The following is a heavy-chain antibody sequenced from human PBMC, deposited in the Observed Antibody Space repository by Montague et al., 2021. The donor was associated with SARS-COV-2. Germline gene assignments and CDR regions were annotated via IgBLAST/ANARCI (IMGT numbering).Heavy chain of an antibody. J-gene: IGHJ4*02. CDR3: VRGGACSGGKCNGGARD. CDR1: GFTFRSYT. V-gene: IGHV3-21*01. CDR2: ISSSSSSI. D-gene: IGHD2-15*01. Sequence: SLRLSCPASGFTFRSYTMNWVRQSPGMGLEWVSFISSSSSSIYYXDSLKGRFTISRDNAKNSLYLQMNSLRVEDTAVYYCVRGGACSGGKCNGGARDWGQGTLVTVSS.